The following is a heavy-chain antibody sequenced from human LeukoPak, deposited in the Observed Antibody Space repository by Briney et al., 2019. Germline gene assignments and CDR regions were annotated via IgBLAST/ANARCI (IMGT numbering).Heavy chain of an antibody. D-gene: IGHD6-13*01. CDR1: GYTFTGYY. V-gene: IGHV1-2*06. Sequence: ASVKVSCKASGYTFTGYYVHWVRQAPGQGLEWMGRINPNSGGTNYAQKFQGRVTMTEDTSTDTAYMELSSLRSEDTAVYYCATAPRYSSSWYYFDYWGQGTLVTVSS. CDR3: ATAPRYSSSWYYFDY. CDR2: INPNSGGT. J-gene: IGHJ4*02.